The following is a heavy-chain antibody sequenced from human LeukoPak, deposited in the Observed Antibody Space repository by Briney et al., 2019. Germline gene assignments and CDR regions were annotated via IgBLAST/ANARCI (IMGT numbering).Heavy chain of an antibody. J-gene: IGHJ4*02. V-gene: IGHV1-2*06. Sequence: ASVKVSCKASGYTFTDYYMHWVRQAPGQGLEWMGRINPNSGGTNYAQKFQGRVTMTRDTSISTAYMELSRLRSDDTAVYYCARGSTYYDILTGYQERAYFDYWGQGTLVTVFS. D-gene: IGHD3-9*01. CDR1: GYTFTDYY. CDR3: ARGSTYYDILTGYQERAYFDY. CDR2: INPNSGGT.